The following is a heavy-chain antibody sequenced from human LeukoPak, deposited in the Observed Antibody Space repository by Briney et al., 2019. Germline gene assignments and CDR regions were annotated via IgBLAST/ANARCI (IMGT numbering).Heavy chain of an antibody. CDR2: IHPGTGDT. Sequence: GASVEVSCKASGHTFTVYYIHWVRQAPGQGLEWMGWIHPGTGDTNYAQRFQGRVTVTRDTSITTAYMELSSLKSDDTAVYYCASYASGYNWLKAWGQGTLVTVSS. CDR1: GHTFTVYY. D-gene: IGHD3-10*01. V-gene: IGHV1-2*02. CDR3: ASYASGYNWLKA. J-gene: IGHJ5*02.